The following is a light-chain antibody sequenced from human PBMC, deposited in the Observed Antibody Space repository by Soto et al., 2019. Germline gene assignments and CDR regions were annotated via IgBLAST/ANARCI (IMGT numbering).Light chain of an antibody. V-gene: IGLV2-23*01. J-gene: IGLJ3*02. Sequence: QSALTQPASVSGSPGQSITISCTGTSSDVGSYNLVSWYQQHPGKAPKLMIYEGSKRPSGVSNRFSGSKSGNTASLTISGLQAEDEADYYCCSYAGSRVFGGGTEHRP. CDR2: EGS. CDR1: SSDVGSYNL. CDR3: CSYAGSRV.